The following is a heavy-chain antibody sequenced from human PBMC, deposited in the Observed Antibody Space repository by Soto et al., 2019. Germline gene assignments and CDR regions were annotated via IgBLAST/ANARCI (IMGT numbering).Heavy chain of an antibody. CDR1: GFTFSSYG. CDR2: FWFDGSSK. Sequence: QAQLVESGGGVVQPGRSLRLSCAASGFTFSSYGMHWVRQAPGTGLEWVAVFWFDGSSKYYADSVKGRFTISRDNSKNTLYLQMNSLRDEDTGVYYCASDSPFDPWDYWGQGTLVTVSS. V-gene: IGHV3-33*01. D-gene: IGHD3-9*01. CDR3: ASDSPFDPWDY. J-gene: IGHJ4*02.